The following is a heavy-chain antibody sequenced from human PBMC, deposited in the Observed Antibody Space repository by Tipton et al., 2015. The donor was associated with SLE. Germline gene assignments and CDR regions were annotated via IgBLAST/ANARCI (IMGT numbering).Heavy chain of an antibody. J-gene: IGHJ4*02. CDR3: ASDGIAEADRNFVY. CDR2: ISGSSRYM. V-gene: IGHV3-21*03. D-gene: IGHD6-13*01. Sequence: GSLRLSCAASGFTFSTYSMNWVRQVPGKGLEWVSSISGSSRYMNYADSVKGRFTISRDNAKNSPYLQMNSLRVEDTAIYYCASDGIAEADRNFVYWGQGTLVPVSS. CDR1: GFTFSTYS.